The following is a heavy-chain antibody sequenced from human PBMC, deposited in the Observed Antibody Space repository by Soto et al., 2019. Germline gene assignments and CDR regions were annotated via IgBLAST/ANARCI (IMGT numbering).Heavy chain of an antibody. CDR3: VRDAPRGGDFDY. CDR2: IKPDGSEK. CDR1: GFTFSSYW. D-gene: IGHD3-10*01. J-gene: IGHJ4*02. Sequence: EVQLVESGGGLVQPGGSLRLSCAASGFTFSSYWMVWVRQAPGKGLEWVANIKPDGSEKYYVDSVKGRFTISRDNARKSLYLQMNSLRAEDTAVYYCVRDAPRGGDFDYWGQGTLVTVSS. V-gene: IGHV3-7*04.